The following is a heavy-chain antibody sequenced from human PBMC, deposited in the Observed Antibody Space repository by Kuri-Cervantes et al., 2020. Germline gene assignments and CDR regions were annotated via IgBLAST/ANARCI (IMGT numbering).Heavy chain of an antibody. CDR1: GFTVSSNY. Sequence: GGSLRLSCAASGFTVSSNYMSWVRQAPGKGLEWVSVIYSGGSTYYADSVKGRFTISRDNAKNSLYLQMNSLRAEDTAVYYCASHPASLAAAPFDYWGQGTLVTVSS. J-gene: IGHJ4*02. V-gene: IGHV3-53*01. CDR3: ASHPASLAAAPFDY. CDR2: IYSGGST. D-gene: IGHD6-13*01.